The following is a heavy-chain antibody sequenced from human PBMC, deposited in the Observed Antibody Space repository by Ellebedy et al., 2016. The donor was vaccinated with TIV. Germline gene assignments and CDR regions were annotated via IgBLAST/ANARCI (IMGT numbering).Heavy chain of an antibody. CDR1: GFTFSDYY. CDR2: ISSSSSYT. CDR3: ANLHTSDAFDI. D-gene: IGHD2-2*02. Sequence: GGSLRLSCAASGFTFSDYYMSWIRQAPGKGLEWVSYISSSSSYTNYADSVKGRFTISRDNSKNTLYLQMNSLRAEDTAVYYCANLHTSDAFDIWGQGTMVTVSS. V-gene: IGHV3-11*03. J-gene: IGHJ3*02.